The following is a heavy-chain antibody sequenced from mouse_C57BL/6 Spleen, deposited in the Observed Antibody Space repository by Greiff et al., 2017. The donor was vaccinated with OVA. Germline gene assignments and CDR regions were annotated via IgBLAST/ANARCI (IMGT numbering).Heavy chain of an antibody. CDR3: ARETTVVAPHFDY. CDR1: GYSITSGYY. J-gene: IGHJ2*01. V-gene: IGHV3-6*01. D-gene: IGHD1-1*01. CDR2: ISYDGSN. Sequence: DVQLQESGPGLVKPSQSLSLTCSVTGYSITSGYYWNWIRQFPGNKLEWMGYISYDGSNNYNPSLKNRISITRDTSKNQVFLKLNTVTTEDTATYYCARETTVVAPHFDYWGQGTTLTVSS.